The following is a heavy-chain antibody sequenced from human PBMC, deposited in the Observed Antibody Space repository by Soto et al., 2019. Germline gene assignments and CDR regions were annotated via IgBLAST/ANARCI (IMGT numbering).Heavy chain of an antibody. CDR3: ARVQSSGWYHSQSCDY. J-gene: IGHJ4*02. CDR1: GYTFTSYG. V-gene: IGHV1-18*01. Sequence: QVQLVQSGAEVKKPGASVKVSCKASGYTFTSYGISWVRQAPGQGLEWMGWTSAYNGNTHYAQKLQGRVTMTTDTSTSTAYMERRSLRSDDTAVYYCARVQSSGWYHSQSCDYCGQGTLVTVSS. D-gene: IGHD6-19*01. CDR2: TSAYNGNT.